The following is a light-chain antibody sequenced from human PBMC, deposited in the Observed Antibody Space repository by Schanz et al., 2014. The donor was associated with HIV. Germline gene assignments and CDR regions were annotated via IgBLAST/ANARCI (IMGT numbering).Light chain of an antibody. CDR2: GAS. J-gene: IGKJ4*01. CDR3: QQCNSNPLT. Sequence: EIVMTQSPGTLSVSPGERATLSCRASQTVSKNLAWYQQKPGQAPRLLIYGASTRVTGIPARFSGSGSGTEFTLTINTLQPDDFATYYCQQCNSNPLTFGGGTKVEI. CDR1: QTVSKN. V-gene: IGKV3-15*01.